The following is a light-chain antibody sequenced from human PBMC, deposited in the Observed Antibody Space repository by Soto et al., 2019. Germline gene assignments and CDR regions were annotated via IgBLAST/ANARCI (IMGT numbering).Light chain of an antibody. V-gene: IGKV1-5*03. CDR3: QQLNSYPLT. CDR2: KAS. J-gene: IGKJ4*01. CDR1: QSISYW. Sequence: DIHMTQSPSTLSASVGDIVAITVLASQSISYWLAWYQQKPGKAPKLLIYKASSLGGGVPSRFSGSGSGTDFTLTISSLQPEDFATYYCQQLNSYPLTFGGGTKVDIK.